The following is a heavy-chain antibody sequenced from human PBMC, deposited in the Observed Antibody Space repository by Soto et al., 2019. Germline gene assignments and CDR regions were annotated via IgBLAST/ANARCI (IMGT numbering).Heavy chain of an antibody. CDR2: ISSSGSTI. Sequence: GGSLRLSCAASGFTFSSYEMNWVRQAPGKGLEWVSYISSSGSTIYYAASVKGRFTISRDNAKNSLYLQMNSLRAEDTAVYYCARVVGSSSSGFDPWGQGTLVTAPQ. V-gene: IGHV3-48*03. CDR3: ARVVGSSSSGFDP. CDR1: GFTFSSYE. D-gene: IGHD6-6*01. J-gene: IGHJ5*02.